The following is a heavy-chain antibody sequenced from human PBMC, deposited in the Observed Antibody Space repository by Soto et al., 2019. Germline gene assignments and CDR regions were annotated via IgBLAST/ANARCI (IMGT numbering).Heavy chain of an antibody. CDR1: GFTFSSYG. Sequence: HPGGSLRLSCAASGFTFSSYGMHWVRQAPGKGLEWVAVIWYDGSNKYYADSVKGRFTISRDNSKNTLYLQMNSLRAEDTAVYYCARDGDGGYYYYGMDVWGQGTTVTVSS. D-gene: IGHD3-16*01. CDR3: ARDGDGGYYYYGMDV. J-gene: IGHJ6*02. V-gene: IGHV3-33*01. CDR2: IWYDGSNK.